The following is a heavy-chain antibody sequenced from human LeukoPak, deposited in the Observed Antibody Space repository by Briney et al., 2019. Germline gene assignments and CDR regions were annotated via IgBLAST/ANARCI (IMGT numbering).Heavy chain of an antibody. CDR1: GFTVSSNY. CDR3: ARGWGRIAAAGRPYYYGMDV. J-gene: IGHJ6*02. V-gene: IGHV3-66*01. D-gene: IGHD6-13*01. Sequence: GGSLRLSCAASGFTVSSNYMSWVRQAPGKGLEWVSGIYSGGSTYDADSVKGRFTISRDNSKNTLYLQMNSLRAGDTAVYYCARGWGRIAAAGRPYYYGMDVWGQGTTVTVSS. CDR2: IYSGGST.